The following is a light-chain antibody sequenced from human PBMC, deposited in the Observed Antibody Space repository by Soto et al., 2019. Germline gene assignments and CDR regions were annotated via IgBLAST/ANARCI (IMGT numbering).Light chain of an antibody. Sequence: EIVMTQSPATLAVSAGERATLCWSASHSVSILLSWYQQKPGQAPRLLIYGASTRATGIPDRFSRSGSGTHFTLTISRLEPGDFAVYYCQHFGGTTFTFGQATRLEIK. J-gene: IGKJ5*01. CDR1: HSVSIL. CDR2: GAS. CDR3: QHFGGTTFT. V-gene: IGKV3D-15*01.